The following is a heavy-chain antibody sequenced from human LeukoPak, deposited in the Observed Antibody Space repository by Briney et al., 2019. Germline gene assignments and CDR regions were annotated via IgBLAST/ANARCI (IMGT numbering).Heavy chain of an antibody. V-gene: IGHV1-8*03. CDR2: MNPNSGNT. D-gene: IGHD3-10*01. CDR3: ARNYYYGSGSYYKANYYYMDV. J-gene: IGHJ6*03. CDR1: GYTFTSYD. Sequence: ASVKVSCKASGYTFTSYDINWVRQATGQGLEWMGWMNPNSGNTVYAQTFQGRVTITRDTSISTAYMELSSLRSEDTAVYYCARNYYYGSGSYYKANYYYMDVWGKGTTVTVSS.